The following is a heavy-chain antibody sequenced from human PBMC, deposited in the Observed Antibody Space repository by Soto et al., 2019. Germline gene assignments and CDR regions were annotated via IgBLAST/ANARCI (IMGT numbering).Heavy chain of an antibody. V-gene: IGHV4-59*08. D-gene: IGHD2-21*02. J-gene: IGHJ2*01. CDR1: GGSISGYC. CDR2: IYYSGST. CDR3: ARRGRAYCGGDCYPSYWYFDL. Sequence: SETLSLTWTVSGGSISGYCWSWIRQPTGKGLEWIGYIYYSGSTNYNPSLKSRVTISVDTSKNQFSLKLSSVTAADTAVYYCARRGRAYCGGDCYPSYWYFDLWGRGTLVTVSS.